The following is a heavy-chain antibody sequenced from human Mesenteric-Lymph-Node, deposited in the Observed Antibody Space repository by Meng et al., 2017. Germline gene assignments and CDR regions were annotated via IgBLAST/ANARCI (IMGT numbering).Heavy chain of an antibody. CDR1: GFTFSSYW. CDR3: ARSEDAFDY. D-gene: IGHD2-15*01. CDR2: IKQDGSEK. V-gene: IGHV3-7*01. Sequence: ESRKISCAASGFTFSSYWMSWVRQAPGKGLEWVANIKQDGSEKYYVDAVKGRFTISRDNAKNSLYLQMNSLRAEDTAVYYCARSEDAFDYWGQGTLVTVSS. J-gene: IGHJ4*02.